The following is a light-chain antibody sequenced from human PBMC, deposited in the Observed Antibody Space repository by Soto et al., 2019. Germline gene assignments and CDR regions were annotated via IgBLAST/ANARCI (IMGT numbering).Light chain of an antibody. CDR3: SSYAGSNNVV. J-gene: IGLJ2*01. CDR1: SSDVGGYNY. V-gene: IGLV2-8*01. CDR2: EVS. Sequence: QSALTQPPSASGSPGQSVTISCTGTSSDVGGYNYVSWYQQHPGKAPKLMIYEVSKRPSGVPDRFSGSNSGNTAPLTVSGLQPKDEGDYYRSSYAGSNNVVFGGETKLTVL.